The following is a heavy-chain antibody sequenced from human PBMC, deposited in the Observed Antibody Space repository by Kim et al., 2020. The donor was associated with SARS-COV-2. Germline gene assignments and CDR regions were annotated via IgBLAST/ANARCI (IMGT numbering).Heavy chain of an antibody. J-gene: IGHJ3*01. Sequence: GGSLRLSCAASGFTVSTNYMNWVRQAPGKGLEWVSVIYSGGTTYYADSVQGRVIISRDSSKNTLYLQMNSLRVEDTAVYYCAKDSEVRGVAAVDLWGQGTMVIVSS. CDR1: GFTVSTNY. CDR3: AKDSEVRGVAAVDL. V-gene: IGHV3-66*01. D-gene: IGHD3-10*01. CDR2: IYSGGTT.